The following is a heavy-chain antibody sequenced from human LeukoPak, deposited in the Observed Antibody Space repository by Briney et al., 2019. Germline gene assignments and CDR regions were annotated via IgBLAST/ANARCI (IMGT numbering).Heavy chain of an antibody. V-gene: IGHV3-64*01. CDR3: ARVQYSAYEDAFDI. CDR2: ISSNGGST. D-gene: IGHD5-12*01. Sequence: GGSLRLSCAASGFTFSSYAMHWVRQAPGKGLEYVSAISSNGGSTYYANSVKGRFTISRDNAKNSLYLQMNSLRAEDTAVYYCARVQYSAYEDAFDIWGQGTMVTVSS. J-gene: IGHJ3*02. CDR1: GFTFSSYA.